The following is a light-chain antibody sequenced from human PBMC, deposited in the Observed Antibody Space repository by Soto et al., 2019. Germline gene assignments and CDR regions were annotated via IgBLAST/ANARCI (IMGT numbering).Light chain of an antibody. CDR2: KAS. CDR3: QHYNSYSEA. V-gene: IGKV1-5*03. Sequence: EIKMSQSPSTLYASAGDIVTITCRASQSISSWLAWYQQKPGKAPKLLIYKASTLKSGVPSRFSGSGSGTEFTLTISSLQPDDFATYYCQHYNSYSEAFGQGANV. J-gene: IGKJ1*01. CDR1: QSISSW.